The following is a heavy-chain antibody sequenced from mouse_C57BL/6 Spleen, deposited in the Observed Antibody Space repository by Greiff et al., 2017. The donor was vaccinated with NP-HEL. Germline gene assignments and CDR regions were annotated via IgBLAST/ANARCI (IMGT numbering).Heavy chain of an antibody. Sequence: EVQLQESGPGLVKPSQSLSLTCSVTGYSITSGYYWNWIRQFPGNKLEWMGYISYDGSNNYNPSLKNRISITRDTSKNQFFLKLNSVTTEDTATYYCARENYGTHYAMDYWGQGTSVTVSS. D-gene: IGHD1-1*01. CDR3: ARENYGTHYAMDY. CDR1: GYSITSGYY. J-gene: IGHJ4*01. CDR2: ISYDGSN. V-gene: IGHV3-6*01.